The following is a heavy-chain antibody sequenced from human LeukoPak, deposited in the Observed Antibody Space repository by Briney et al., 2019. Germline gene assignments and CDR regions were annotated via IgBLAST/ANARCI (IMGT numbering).Heavy chain of an antibody. Sequence: PSETLSLTCAIYGRSFSGYYWSWIRQPPGKGLEWIGEINHSGSTNYNPSLKSRVTISVDTSKNQFSLKLSSVTAADTAVYYCXXGIEDYGGNPNWFDPWGQGTLVTVSS. CDR2: INHSGST. J-gene: IGHJ5*02. D-gene: IGHD4-23*01. CDR1: GRSFSGYY. V-gene: IGHV4-34*03. CDR3: XXGIEDYGGNPNWFDP.